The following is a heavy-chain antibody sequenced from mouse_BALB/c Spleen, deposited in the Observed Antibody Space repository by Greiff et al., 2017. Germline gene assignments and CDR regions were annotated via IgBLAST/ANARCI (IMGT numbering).Heavy chain of an antibody. CDR2: ISSGGST. V-gene: IGHV5-6-5*01. CDR3: ARHYYGKEDWFAY. D-gene: IGHD2-1*01. CDR1: GFTFSSYA. Sequence: EVQLVESGGGLVKPGGSLKLSCAASGFTFSSYAMSWVRQTPEKRLEWVASISSGGSTYYPDSVKGRFTISRDNARNILYLQMSSLRSEDTAMYYCARHYYGKEDWFAYWGQGTLVTVSA. J-gene: IGHJ3*01.